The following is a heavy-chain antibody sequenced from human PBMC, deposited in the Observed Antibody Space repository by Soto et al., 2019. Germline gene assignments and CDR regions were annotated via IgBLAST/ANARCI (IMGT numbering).Heavy chain of an antibody. CDR1: GGSISSYY. Sequence: SETLSLTCTVSGGSISSYYWSWIRQPPGKGLEWIGYIYYSGSTNYNPSLKSRVTISVDTSKNQFSLKLSSVTAADTAVYYCARRYGSGFDFWGQGTLVTVSS. D-gene: IGHD3-10*01. CDR3: ARRYGSGFDF. J-gene: IGHJ4*02. CDR2: IYYSGST. V-gene: IGHV4-59*08.